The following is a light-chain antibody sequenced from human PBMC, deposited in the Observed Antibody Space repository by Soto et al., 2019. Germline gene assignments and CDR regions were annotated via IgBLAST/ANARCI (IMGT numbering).Light chain of an antibody. J-gene: IGKJ3*01. CDR1: QNIRSN. V-gene: IGKV3-15*01. Sequence: EIVLTQSPGTLSVSPGERATLSCRASQNIRSNLAWYQQKPGQAPRILLYETSIRAPGIPARFSGSGSGTEFALTISSLQYEDFAVYHCQQYYNWPPFTFGPGTKVDIK. CDR3: QQYYNWPPFT. CDR2: ETS.